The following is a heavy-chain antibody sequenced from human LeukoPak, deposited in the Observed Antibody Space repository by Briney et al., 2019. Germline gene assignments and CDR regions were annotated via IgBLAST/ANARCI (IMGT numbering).Heavy chain of an antibody. J-gene: IGHJ4*02. D-gene: IGHD6-25*01. CDR3: AKDRMKWSVAAASIEY. CDR1: GFIFSSYA. CDR2: LSGSGGNT. Sequence: PGGSLRLSCAASGFIFSSYAMSWVRQAPGKGLEWVSALSGSGGNTYYADSVKGRFTISRDNSKSTLYLQMNSLRGDDTAVYYCAKDRMKWSVAAASIEYWGRGTLVTVST. V-gene: IGHV3-23*01.